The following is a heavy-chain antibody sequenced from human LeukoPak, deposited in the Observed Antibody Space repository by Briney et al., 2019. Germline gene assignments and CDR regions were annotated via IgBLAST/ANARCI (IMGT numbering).Heavy chain of an antibody. J-gene: IGHJ4*02. Sequence: PGGSLRLSCAASGFTFSSYWMSWVRQAPGKGLEWVANIKQDGSEKYYVDSVKGRFTISRDNAKNSLYLQMNSLRAEDTAVYYSARDTIYCGGDCYSDYWGQGTLVTVSS. CDR3: ARDTIYCGGDCYSDY. CDR2: IKQDGSEK. CDR1: GFTFSSYW. D-gene: IGHD2-21*02. V-gene: IGHV3-7*01.